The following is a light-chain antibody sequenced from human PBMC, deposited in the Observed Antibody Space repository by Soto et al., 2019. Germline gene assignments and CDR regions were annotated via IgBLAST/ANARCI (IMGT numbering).Light chain of an antibody. CDR3: QKYSSVPV. V-gene: IGKV1-27*01. Sequence: DIQMTQSPTSLSASVGDRVTITCRASQGIRNFVAGYQQKPGKAPKLLIYAASTLQSGVPSRFSGSGSGTDVTLTINSLQPEDVATYSCQKYSSVPVFGPGTKVEIK. CDR1: QGIRNF. J-gene: IGKJ3*01. CDR2: AAS.